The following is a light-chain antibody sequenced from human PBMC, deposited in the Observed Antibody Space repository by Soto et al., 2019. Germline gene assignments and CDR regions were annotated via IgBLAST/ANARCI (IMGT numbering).Light chain of an antibody. J-gene: IGKJ4*01. Sequence: DSQLTQSPSFLSASVGDRVTITCRASQGISSYLAWYQQKPGKAPKLLIYGASTLQSGVPSRFSGSGSDRESASTFSSLQPEASATYHCQELNTYPLTSGGGTNMEI. CDR2: GAS. CDR3: QELNTYPLT. CDR1: QGISSY. V-gene: IGKV1-9*01.